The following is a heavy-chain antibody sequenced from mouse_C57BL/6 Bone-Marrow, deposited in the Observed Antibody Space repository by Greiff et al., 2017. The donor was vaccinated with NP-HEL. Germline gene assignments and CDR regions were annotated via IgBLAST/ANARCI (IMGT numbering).Heavy chain of an antibody. Sequence: VQLQHSGAELVRPGASVKLSCTASGFNIKDDYMHWVKQRPEQGLEWIGWIDPENGDTASASKFQGKATITADTSSNTAYLQLSSLTSEDTAVYYCTNRAFAYWGQGTLVTVSA. CDR3: TNRAFAY. CDR1: GFNIKDDY. V-gene: IGHV14-4*01. J-gene: IGHJ3*01. CDR2: IDPENGDT. D-gene: IGHD3-1*01.